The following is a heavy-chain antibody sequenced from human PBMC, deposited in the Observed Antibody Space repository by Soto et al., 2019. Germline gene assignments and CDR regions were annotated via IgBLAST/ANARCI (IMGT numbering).Heavy chain of an antibody. D-gene: IGHD3-22*01. CDR3: ARGRGSTMIVVVIDFDY. V-gene: IGHV1-18*01. CDR2: ISAYNGNT. Sequence: ASVKVSCKASGYTFTSYGMSWVRQAPGQGLEWMGWISAYNGNTNYAQKLQGRVTMTTDTSTSTAYMELRSLRSDDTAVYYCARGRGSTMIVVVIDFDYWGQGTLVTVSS. CDR1: GYTFTSYG. J-gene: IGHJ4*02.